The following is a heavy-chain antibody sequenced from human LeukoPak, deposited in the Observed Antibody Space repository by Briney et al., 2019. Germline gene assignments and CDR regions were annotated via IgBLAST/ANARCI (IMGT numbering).Heavy chain of an antibody. CDR3: AKRHDSNGPTGYFDS. D-gene: IGHD3-22*01. J-gene: IGHJ4*02. CDR2: VSGNGGYT. Sequence: PGGSLRLSCAASGFTFSNYAMAWVRQAPEKGLEWVSSVSGNGGYTYYADSVKGRFTISRDNSRNMLYLQMNSLRAEGTAVYYCAKRHDSNGPTGYFDSWGQGTLVTVSS. CDR1: GFTFSNYA. V-gene: IGHV3-23*01.